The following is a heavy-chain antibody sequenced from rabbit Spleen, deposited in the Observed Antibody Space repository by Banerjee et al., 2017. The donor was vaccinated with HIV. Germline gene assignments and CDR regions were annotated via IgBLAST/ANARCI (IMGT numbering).Heavy chain of an antibody. V-gene: IGHV1S47*01. CDR2: IYAAKGST. CDR1: GFDFSTYS. CDR3: ARAIVPWLGLTRLDL. D-gene: IGHD4-1*01. Sequence: QEQLVESGGGLVQPGGSLKLSCKASGFDFSTYSMSWVRQAPGKGLEWIGIIYAAKGSTDYASWVNGRFTISSDNAQSTEDLKMTSLTAADTATYFCARAIVPWLGLTRLDLWGQGTLVTVS. J-gene: IGHJ3*01.